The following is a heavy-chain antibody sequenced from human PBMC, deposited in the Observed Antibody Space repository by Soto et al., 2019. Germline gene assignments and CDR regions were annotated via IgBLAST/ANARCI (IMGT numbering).Heavy chain of an antibody. J-gene: IGHJ4*02. V-gene: IGHV3-74*01. Sequence: GGSLRLSCEASGFTFSTFWMHWVRQVPGKGLVWVSRINPDGSSTSYADSVKGRFTISRDSSKNTVSLEMTSLRAEDTAVYYCAKGGRQWLVTSDFNYWGQGALVTVSS. CDR3: AKGGRQWLVTSDFNY. D-gene: IGHD6-19*01. CDR2: INPDGSST. CDR1: GFTFSTFW.